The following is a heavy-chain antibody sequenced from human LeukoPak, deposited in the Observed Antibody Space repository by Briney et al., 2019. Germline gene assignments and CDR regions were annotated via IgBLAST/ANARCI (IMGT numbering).Heavy chain of an antibody. CDR2: IGTAGDT. D-gene: IGHD6-19*01. Sequence: GGSLRLSCAASGFTFSSYSMNWVRQATGKGLEWVSAIGTAGDTYYPDSVKGRFTISRENARNSLYLQMTSLRAGDTAVYYCVRVGGSSGWYSFDSWGQGTLVTVSS. CDR1: GFTFSSYS. CDR3: VRVGGSSGWYSFDS. J-gene: IGHJ4*02. V-gene: IGHV3-13*04.